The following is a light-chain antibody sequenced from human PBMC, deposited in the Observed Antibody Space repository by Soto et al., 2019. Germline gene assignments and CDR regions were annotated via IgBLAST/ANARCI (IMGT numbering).Light chain of an antibody. Sequence: EIVLTQSPATLSLSPGDRATLSCRASQSVSSYLAWYQQKPGQDPRLLIYDASNRATGIPARFSGSGSGTDFTLTISSLEPEDFAVYYCQQRSNWSPTFGQGTKLEIK. CDR1: QSVSSY. V-gene: IGKV3-11*01. CDR2: DAS. CDR3: QQRSNWSPT. J-gene: IGKJ2*01.